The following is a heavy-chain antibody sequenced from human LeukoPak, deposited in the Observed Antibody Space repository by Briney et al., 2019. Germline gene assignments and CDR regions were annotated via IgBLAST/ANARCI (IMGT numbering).Heavy chain of an antibody. D-gene: IGHD3-10*01. Sequence: PVGSLRLSCAASGFTFSSYAMSLFGQAPGMGLQCLFAISGSGGSTYYADSVKGRFTISRDNSKNTLYLQMNSLRAEDTAVYYCAKDRMVRGLDAFDIWGQGTMVTVSS. CDR1: GFTFSSYA. CDR3: AKDRMVRGLDAFDI. J-gene: IGHJ3*02. V-gene: IGHV3-23*01. CDR2: ISGSGGST.